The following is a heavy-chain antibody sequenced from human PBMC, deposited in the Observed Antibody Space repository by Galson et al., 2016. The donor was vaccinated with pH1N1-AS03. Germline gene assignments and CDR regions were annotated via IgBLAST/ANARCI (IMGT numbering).Heavy chain of an antibody. CDR3: ARGYDYSAYYFRM. CDR1: GASISSSHNW. V-gene: IGHV4-4*02. D-gene: IGHD3-22*01. J-gene: IGHJ4*02. Sequence: LSLTCAVSGASISSSHNWWSWVRQPPGEGLEWIGEIFPSGTTNYNPSLKSRVVISFDKSKNQFSPRLNSVTAADTAVYYCARGYDYSAYYFRMWGQGTLVTVSS. CDR2: IFPSGTT.